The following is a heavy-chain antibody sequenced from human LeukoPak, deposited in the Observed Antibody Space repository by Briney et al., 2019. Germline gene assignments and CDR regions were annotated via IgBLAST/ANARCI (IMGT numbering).Heavy chain of an antibody. CDR3: ARNFDSYNAFDV. D-gene: IGHD3-22*01. CDR2: IHYSGST. CDR1: GGSMSSGDYY. Sequence: KPSQTLSLTCTVSGGSMSSGDYYWSWIRQHPGKGLEWIGYIHYSGSTYYNLSLKSRVAISVDTSKNQFSLKLSSVTAADTAVYYCARNFDSYNAFDVWGQGTMVTVSS. V-gene: IGHV4-31*03. J-gene: IGHJ3*01.